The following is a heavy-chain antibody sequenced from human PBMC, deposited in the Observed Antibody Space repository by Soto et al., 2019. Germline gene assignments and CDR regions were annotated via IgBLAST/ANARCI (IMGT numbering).Heavy chain of an antibody. CDR3: ARAPQLVAPAATGFDS. V-gene: IGHV3-48*02. CDR2: ISASTLTI. D-gene: IGHD2-2*01. J-gene: IGHJ4*02. CDR1: GFPFSTYS. Sequence: GGSLRLSCAASGFPFSTYSMSWVRQAPGKGLEWISYISASTLTIFYADSVKGRFTISRDTAQNSLYLQMNSLRDEDTAVYYCARAPQLVAPAATGFDSWGQGTLVTVSS.